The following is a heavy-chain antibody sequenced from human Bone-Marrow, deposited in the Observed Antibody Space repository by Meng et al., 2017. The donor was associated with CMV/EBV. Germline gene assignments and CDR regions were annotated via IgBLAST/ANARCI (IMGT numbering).Heavy chain of an antibody. D-gene: IGHD6-19*01. J-gene: IGHJ5*02. Sequence: SETLSLTCTVSGDSISTSSYYWGWIRQPPGKGLEWIGRIYYSGSTDYNVSLKSRVTISVDRSKNQFSLRLNSVTAADTAVYYCARVHSSGWGGFDPWGQGSLVTVSS. CDR3: ARVHSSGWGGFDP. CDR1: GDSISTSSYY. CDR2: IYYSGST. V-gene: IGHV4-39*07.